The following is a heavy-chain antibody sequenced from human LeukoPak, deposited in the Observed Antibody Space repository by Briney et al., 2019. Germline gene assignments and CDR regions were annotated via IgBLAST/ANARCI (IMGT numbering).Heavy chain of an antibody. CDR3: ARRSIYGSGSYYYYYYYMDV. CDR2: IYMTGSA. Sequence: PSETLSLTCNVSGYSISSGGYYWSWIRQPAGKGLEWIGRIYMTGSANYNPSLKSRVTISVDTSKNQFSLKLSSVTAADAAVYYCARRSIYGSGSYYYYYYYMDVWGKGTTVTVSS. J-gene: IGHJ6*03. CDR1: GYSISSGGYY. D-gene: IGHD3-10*01. V-gene: IGHV4-61*02.